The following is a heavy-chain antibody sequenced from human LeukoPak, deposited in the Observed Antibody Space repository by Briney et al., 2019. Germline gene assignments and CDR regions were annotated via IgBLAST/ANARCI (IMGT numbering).Heavy chain of an antibody. D-gene: IGHD4-23*01. Sequence: ASVKVSCKASGYTFTGYYIHWVRQAPGQGLEWMGWINPNSGETNYVQKFQGRVTMTRDTSISTAYMELSRLKSDDTAVYYCARDGGFGLYYFDYWGQGTLVTVSS. CDR2: INPNSGET. CDR1: GYTFTGYY. J-gene: IGHJ4*02. V-gene: IGHV1-2*02. CDR3: ARDGGFGLYYFDY.